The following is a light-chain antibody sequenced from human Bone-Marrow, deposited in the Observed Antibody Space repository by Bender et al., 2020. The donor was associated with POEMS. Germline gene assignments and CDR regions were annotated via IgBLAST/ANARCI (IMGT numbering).Light chain of an antibody. CDR1: SSDVGGYNY. CDR2: DVS. J-gene: IGLJ3*02. V-gene: IGLV2-11*01. CDR3: CSFSGSRTWV. Sequence: QSALTQPRSVSGSPGQSVTISCTGTSSDVGGYNYVSWYQQHPGKVPKLMIYDVSKWPSGVPDRFSGSKSGNTASLTISGLQAEDEGDYYCCSFSGSRTWVFGGGTKLTIL.